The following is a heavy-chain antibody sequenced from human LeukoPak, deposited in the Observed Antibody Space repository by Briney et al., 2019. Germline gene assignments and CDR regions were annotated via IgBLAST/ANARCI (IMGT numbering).Heavy chain of an antibody. V-gene: IGHV3-23*01. D-gene: IGHD6-19*01. Sequence: PGGSLRLSCAASGFTFSSYAMSWVRQAPGQGLEWCSAVSGSGGSTYYADPVKGRFTISRDNSKNTLYLQMNSLRAEDTAVYYCASLAVADYWGQGTLVTVSS. CDR3: ASLAVADY. CDR1: GFTFSSYA. J-gene: IGHJ4*02. CDR2: VSGSGGST.